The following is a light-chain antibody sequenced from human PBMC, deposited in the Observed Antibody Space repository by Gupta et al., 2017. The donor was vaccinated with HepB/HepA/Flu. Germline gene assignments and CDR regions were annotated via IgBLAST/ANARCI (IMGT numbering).Light chain of an antibody. V-gene: IGLV3-21*04. CDR1: NIGSKS. CDR2: YDS. CDR3: QVWDSSSDHVV. J-gene: IGLJ3*02. Sequence: SYVLAHPPPSSAGAGRKATITCGGNNIGSKSVHWYQQRPGQAPVLVISYDSDRPSGIPERFSGSNSGNTATLTISRVEAGDEADYYCQVWDSSSDHVVFGGGAKLTVL.